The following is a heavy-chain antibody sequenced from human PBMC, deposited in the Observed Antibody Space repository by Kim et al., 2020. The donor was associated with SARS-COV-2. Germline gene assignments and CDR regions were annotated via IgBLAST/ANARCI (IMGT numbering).Heavy chain of an antibody. V-gene: IGHV3-33*06. CDR1: GFTFSSYA. CDR3: AKDGVEAVVVTATTEWYFDL. CDR2: IWYDGSNK. J-gene: IGHJ2*01. Sequence: GGSLRLSCAASGFTFSSYAMHWVRQAPGKGLEWVAVIWYDGSNKYYADSVKGRFTISRDNSKNTLYLQMNSLRAEDTAVYYCAKDGVEAVVVTATTEWYFDLWGRGTLVTVSS. D-gene: IGHD2-21*02.